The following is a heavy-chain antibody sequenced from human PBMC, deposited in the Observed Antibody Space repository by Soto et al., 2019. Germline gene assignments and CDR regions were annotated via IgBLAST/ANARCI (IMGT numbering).Heavy chain of an antibody. V-gene: IGHV3-33*01. CDR2: LWYDGSEK. CDR3: ARDPGGSGWAFDY. D-gene: IGHD6-19*01. CDR1: GITLSTYS. J-gene: IGHJ4*02. Sequence: QVQLVESGGGVVQPGRSLRLSCAVSGITLSTYSMHWVRQAPGKGLEWVAILWYDGSEKNYADSVKGRFTISGDDAKNTLYLEMNSLRAEDTAVYYCARDPGGSGWAFDYWGQGTLVTVSS.